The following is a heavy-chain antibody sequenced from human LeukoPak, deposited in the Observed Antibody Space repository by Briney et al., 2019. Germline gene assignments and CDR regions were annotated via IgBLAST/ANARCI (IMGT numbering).Heavy chain of an antibody. V-gene: IGHV1-69*04. CDR2: IIPILGIA. Sequence: SVKVSCKASGGTFSSYAISWVRQAPGQGLEWMGRIIPILGIANYAQKFQGRVTITADKSTSTAYMELSSLRSEDTAVYYCARMAGASSVREDWFDPWGQGTLVTVSS. CDR3: ARMAGASSVREDWFDP. D-gene: IGHD1-1*01. J-gene: IGHJ5*02. CDR1: GGTFSSYA.